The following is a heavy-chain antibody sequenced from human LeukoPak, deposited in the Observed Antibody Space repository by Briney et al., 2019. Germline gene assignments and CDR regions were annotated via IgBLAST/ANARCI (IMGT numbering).Heavy chain of an antibody. CDR3: ARDLRSSYYDISGYRSSPGGWFDP. D-gene: IGHD3-22*01. Sequence: NPSETLSLTCTVSGGSISSYYWSWIRQPPGKGLEWIGYIYYSGSTNYNPSLKSRLTISLDTSTNQFSLKLSSVTAADTAVYYCARDLRSSYYDISGYRSSPGGWFDPWGQGTLVTVSS. V-gene: IGHV4-59*01. CDR2: IYYSGST. CDR1: GGSISSYY. J-gene: IGHJ5*02.